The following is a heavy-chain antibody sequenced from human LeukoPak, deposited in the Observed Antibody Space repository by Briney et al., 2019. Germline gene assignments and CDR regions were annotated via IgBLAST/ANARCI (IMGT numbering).Heavy chain of an antibody. D-gene: IGHD3-10*01. J-gene: IGHJ4*02. Sequence: PGGSLRLSCAASGFTVSSNYMSWVRQAPGKGLEWVSVIYSGGSTYYADSVKGRFTISRHNSKNTLYLQMNSLRAEDTAVYYCARELWFGEFYSDYWGQGTQVTVSS. CDR3: ARELWFGEFYSDY. V-gene: IGHV3-53*04. CDR2: IYSGGST. CDR1: GFTVSSNY.